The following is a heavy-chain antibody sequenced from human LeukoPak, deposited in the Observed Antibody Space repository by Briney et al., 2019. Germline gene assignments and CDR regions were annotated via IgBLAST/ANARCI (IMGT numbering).Heavy chain of an antibody. J-gene: IGHJ4*02. V-gene: IGHV3-48*03. D-gene: IGHD4-17*01. CDR1: GFTFSSYE. CDR3: ASTKTKNTVTTGVFDY. Sequence: GGSLRLSCAASGFTFSSYEMNWVRQAPGKGLEWVSYISSSGSTIYYADSVKGRFTISRDNAKNSLYLQMNSLRAEDAAVYYCASTKTKNTVTTGVFDYWGQGTLVTVSS. CDR2: ISSSGSTI.